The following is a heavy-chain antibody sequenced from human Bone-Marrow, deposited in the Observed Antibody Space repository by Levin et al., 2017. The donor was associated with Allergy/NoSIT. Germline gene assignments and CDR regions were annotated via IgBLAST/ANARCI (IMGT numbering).Heavy chain of an antibody. Sequence: PGGSLRLSCKGSGYSFTSYWIGWVRQMPGNGLEWMGIIYPGDADTRYSPSFQGQVTISADKSISTAYLQWSSLKASDTAMYYCARRGTRDYYYYMDVWGKGTSVTVSS. V-gene: IGHV5-51*01. CDR2: IYPGDADT. D-gene: IGHD1-1*01. CDR1: GYSFTSYW. J-gene: IGHJ6*03. CDR3: ARRGTRDYYYYMDV.